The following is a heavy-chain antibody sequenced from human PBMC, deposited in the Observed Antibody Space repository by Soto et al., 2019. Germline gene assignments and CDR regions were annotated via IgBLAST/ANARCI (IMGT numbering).Heavy chain of an antibody. CDR3: ARGRGSGWYVPSLDYYGMDV. CDR1: GYTFTSYD. V-gene: IGHV1-8*01. CDR2: MNPNSGNT. Sequence: QVQLVQSGAEVKKPGASVKVSCKASGYTFTSYDINWVRQATGQGLEWMGWMNPNSGNTGYAQKFQGRVTMTRNTPLTTAYMERSSLTSEDTAVYYCARGRGSGWYVPSLDYYGMDVWGQGTTVTVSS. J-gene: IGHJ6*02. D-gene: IGHD6-19*01.